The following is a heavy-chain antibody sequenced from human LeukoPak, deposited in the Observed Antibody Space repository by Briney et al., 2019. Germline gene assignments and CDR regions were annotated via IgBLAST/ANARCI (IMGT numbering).Heavy chain of an antibody. CDR3: AKLVVPADYDAFDI. Sequence: GGSLRLSCAASGFTFSSYAMSWVRQAPGKGLEWVSDISGSGGSTYYADPVKGRFTISRDNSKNTPYPQANSLRAEDTAVYYCAKLVVPADYDAFDIWGQGTMVTVSS. J-gene: IGHJ3*02. CDR1: GFTFSSYA. V-gene: IGHV3-23*01. CDR2: ISGSGGST. D-gene: IGHD2-2*01.